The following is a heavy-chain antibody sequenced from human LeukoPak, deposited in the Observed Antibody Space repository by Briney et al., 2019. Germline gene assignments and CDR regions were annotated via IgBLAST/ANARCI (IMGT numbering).Heavy chain of an antibody. CDR2: ISSSGSTI. V-gene: IGHV3-48*03. D-gene: IGHD3-10*01. CDR3: AKAMRTPYYGSGTEEVDY. CDR1: GFTFSSYA. J-gene: IGHJ4*02. Sequence: GGSLRLSCAASGFTFSSYAMHWVRQAPGKGLEWVSYISSSGSTIYYADSVKGRFTISRDNAKNSLYLQMNSLRAEDTAVYYCAKAMRTPYYGSGTEEVDYWGQGTLVTVSS.